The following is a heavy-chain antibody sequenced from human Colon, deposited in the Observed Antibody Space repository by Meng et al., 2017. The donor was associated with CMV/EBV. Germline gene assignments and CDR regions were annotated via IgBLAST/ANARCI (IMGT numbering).Heavy chain of an antibody. V-gene: IGHV3-64*02. CDR1: GFTFSNYT. CDR2: IISNGGST. D-gene: IGHD6-19*01. J-gene: IGHJ4*02. Sequence: GESLKISCAASGFTFSNYTMHWVRQAPGKGLEYVSGIISNGGSTYYADSVKGRFTISRDNAKNSLYLQMNSLRAEDTAVYYCARGERTRQWLVNWGQGTLVTVSS. CDR3: ARGERTRQWLVN.